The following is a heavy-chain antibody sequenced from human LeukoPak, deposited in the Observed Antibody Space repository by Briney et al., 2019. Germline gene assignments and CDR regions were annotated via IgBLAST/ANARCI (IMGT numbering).Heavy chain of an antibody. J-gene: IGHJ4*02. CDR1: GFSLSNARMG. D-gene: IGHD3-10*01. Sequence: ESGPTLVNPTETLTLTCTVSGFSLSNARMGVSWVRQPPGKALEWLAHIFSNDEKSYSTSPKSRLTISRDTSKSQVVLTMTNMDPVDTATYYCARYYGSGSFDYWRQGTLVTVSS. V-gene: IGHV2-26*01. CDR2: IFSNDEK. CDR3: ARYYGSGSFDY.